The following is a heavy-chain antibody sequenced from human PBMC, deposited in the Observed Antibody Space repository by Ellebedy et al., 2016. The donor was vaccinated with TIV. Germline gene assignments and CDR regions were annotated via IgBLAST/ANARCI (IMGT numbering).Heavy chain of an antibody. V-gene: IGHV3-23*01. D-gene: IGHD2-15*01. CDR2: IRGSGDTT. J-gene: IGHJ4*02. Sequence: GGSLRLSCAASGFALSNHAMSWVRQAPGKGLEWVSGIRGSGDTTYYADSVKGRFTISRDNSKNTLSLEMNSLRAEDTDVYYCARVEGYCSGGSSYSAHLFDYWGQGTLVTVSS. CDR3: ARVEGYCSGGSSYSAHLFDY. CDR1: GFALSNHA.